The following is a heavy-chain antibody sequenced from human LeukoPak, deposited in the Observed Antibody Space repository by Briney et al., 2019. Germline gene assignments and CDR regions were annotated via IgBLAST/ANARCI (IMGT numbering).Heavy chain of an antibody. CDR2: IYYSRST. CDR3: ARRLQWLVPEYFDY. CDR1: GGSISSSSYY. V-gene: IGHV4-39*01. J-gene: IGHJ4*02. D-gene: IGHD6-19*01. Sequence: SETLSLTCTVSGGSISSSSYYWGWIRQPPGKGLEWIGSIYYSRSTYYNPSLKSRVTISVDTSRTQFCLKLSSVTAAETAVYFCARRLQWLVPEYFDYWGQGTLVTVSS.